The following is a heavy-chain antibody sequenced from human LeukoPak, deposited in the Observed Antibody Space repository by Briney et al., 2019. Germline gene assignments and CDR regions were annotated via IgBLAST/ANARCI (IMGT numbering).Heavy chain of an antibody. CDR2: ISSSSSYT. CDR3: ARDRPGRDIVVVPAAVYYFDY. D-gene: IGHD2-2*01. J-gene: IGHJ4*02. V-gene: IGHV3-11*05. Sequence: GGSLRLSCAASGFTFSDYYMSWIRQAPGKGLEWVSYISSSSSYTNYADSVKGRFTISRDNAKNSLYLQMNSLRAEDTAVYYCARDRPGRDIVVVPAAVYYFDYWGQGTLVTVSS. CDR1: GFTFSDYY.